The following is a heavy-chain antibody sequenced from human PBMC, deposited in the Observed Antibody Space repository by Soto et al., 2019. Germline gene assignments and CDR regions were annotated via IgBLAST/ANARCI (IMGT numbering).Heavy chain of an antibody. J-gene: IGHJ4*02. Sequence: GGSLRLSCTASGFTFGDYAMSWFRQAPGKGLEWVGFIRSKAYGGTTEYAASVKGRFTISRDDYKSIAYLQMNSLKTEDTAVYYCTRDHLSYSSGWLLDYWGQGTLVTVSS. CDR2: IRSKAYGGTT. D-gene: IGHD6-19*01. CDR1: GFTFGDYA. V-gene: IGHV3-49*03. CDR3: TRDHLSYSSGWLLDY.